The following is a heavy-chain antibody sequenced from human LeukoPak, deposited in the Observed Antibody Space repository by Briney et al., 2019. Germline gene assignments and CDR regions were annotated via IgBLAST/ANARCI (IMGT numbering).Heavy chain of an antibody. CDR2: IIPIFGTA. CDR3: AAGCGCSGGSCYSCWFDP. V-gene: IGHV1-69*01. D-gene: IGHD2-15*01. CDR1: GGTFSSYA. Sequence: GASVKVSCKASGGTFSSYAISWVRRAPGQGLEWMGGIIPIFGTANYAQKFQGRVTITADESTSTAYMELSSLRSEDTAVYYCAAGCGCSGGSCYSCWFDPWGQGTLVTVSS. J-gene: IGHJ5*02.